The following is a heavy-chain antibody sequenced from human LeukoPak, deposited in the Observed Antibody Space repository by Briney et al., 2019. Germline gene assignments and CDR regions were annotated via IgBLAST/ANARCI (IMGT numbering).Heavy chain of an antibody. CDR1: GGSFSGYY. CDR2: INHSGST. Sequence: SETLSLTCAVYGGSFSGYYWSWIRQPPGKGLEWIGEINHSGSTNYNPSLKSRVTISVDTSKNQFSLKLSSVTAADTAVYYCARLRHDYDFWSGTIDYWGQGTLVTVSS. V-gene: IGHV4-34*01. CDR3: ARLRHDYDFWSGTIDY. J-gene: IGHJ4*02. D-gene: IGHD3-3*01.